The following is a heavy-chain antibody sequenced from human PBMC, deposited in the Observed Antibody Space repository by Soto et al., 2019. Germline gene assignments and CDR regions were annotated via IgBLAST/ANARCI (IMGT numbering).Heavy chain of an antibody. D-gene: IGHD6-6*01. Sequence: GGSLRLSCAASGFTFSTYGMHWVRQAPGKGLEWVAVIWYDGSNKYYADSVKGRFTISRDNSKNTLYLQMNSLRAEDTAVYYCARDGTGASSSSPLYWGQGTLVTVSS. V-gene: IGHV3-33*01. CDR3: ARDGTGASSSSPLY. CDR2: IWYDGSNK. J-gene: IGHJ4*02. CDR1: GFTFSTYG.